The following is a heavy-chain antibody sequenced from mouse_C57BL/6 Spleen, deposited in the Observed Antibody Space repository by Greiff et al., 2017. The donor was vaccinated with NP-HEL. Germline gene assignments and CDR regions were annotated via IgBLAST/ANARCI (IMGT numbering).Heavy chain of an antibody. Sequence: VQLQQSGPELVKPGASVKISCKASGYTFTDYYMNWVKQSHGKSLEWIGDINPNNGGTSYNQKFKGKATLTVDKSSSTAYMELRSLTSEDAAVYDCARGTTVGDYWGQGTTLTVSS. CDR1: GYTFTDYY. CDR2: INPNNGGT. D-gene: IGHD1-1*01. CDR3: ARGTTVGDY. J-gene: IGHJ2*01. V-gene: IGHV1-26*01.